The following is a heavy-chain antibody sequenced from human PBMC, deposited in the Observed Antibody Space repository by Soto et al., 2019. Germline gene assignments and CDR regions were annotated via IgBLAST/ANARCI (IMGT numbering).Heavy chain of an antibody. D-gene: IGHD3-22*01. Sequence: SGPTLVNPTQTLTLTCTFSGFSLSTSGVGVGWIRQPPGKALEWLALIYWDDDKRYSPSLKSRLTITKDTSKNQVVLTMTSMDPVDTATYYCAPTYYYDSSGYYYVHPWGQGTLVTVSS. CDR1: GFSLSTSGVG. V-gene: IGHV2-5*02. J-gene: IGHJ5*02. CDR2: IYWDDDK. CDR3: APTYYYDSSGYYYVHP.